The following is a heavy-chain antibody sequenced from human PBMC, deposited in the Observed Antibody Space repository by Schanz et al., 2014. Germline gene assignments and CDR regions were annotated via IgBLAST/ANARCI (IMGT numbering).Heavy chain of an antibody. CDR1: RSTFSSYT. V-gene: IGHV1-69*09. D-gene: IGHD3-10*01. J-gene: IGHJ4*02. Sequence: QVQLVQSGAEVKKPGSSVKVSCKASRSTFSSYTISWMRQAPGQGLEWMGKIIPVLNIATYAQKFQGRVSITADTSTNTAYMELSSLTSEDTAVHYCARGRGFYDYWGQGTLVTVSS. CDR2: IIPVLNIA. CDR3: ARGRGFYDY.